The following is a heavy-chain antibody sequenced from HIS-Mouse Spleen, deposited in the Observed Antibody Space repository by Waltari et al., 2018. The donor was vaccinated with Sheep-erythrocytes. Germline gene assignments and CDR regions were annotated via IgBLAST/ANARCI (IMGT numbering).Heavy chain of an antibody. J-gene: IGHJ5*02. CDR3: ARDLKYSSGWWFDP. Sequence: QVQLVQSGAEVKKPGASVKVSCKASGYTFTGYYMHWVRQAPGQGLEWMGWINPNSGGTNYAKKFQGRVTMTRDTSISTAYIELSRLRSDDTAVYYCARDLKYSSGWWFDPWGQGTLVTVSS. CDR1: GYTFTGYY. CDR2: INPNSGGT. V-gene: IGHV1-2*02. D-gene: IGHD6-19*01.